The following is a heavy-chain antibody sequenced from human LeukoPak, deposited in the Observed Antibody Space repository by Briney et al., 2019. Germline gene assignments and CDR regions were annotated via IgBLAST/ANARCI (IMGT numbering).Heavy chain of an antibody. D-gene: IGHD3-10*01. CDR2: IIPIFGTA. CDR1: GGTFSSYA. CDR3: ARVTMVRGVIIHWFDP. J-gene: IGHJ5*02. V-gene: IGHV1-69*01. Sequence: SVKVSCKASGGTFSSYAISWVRQAPGQGLEWMGGIIPIFGTANYAQKFQGRVTITADESTSTAYMEPSSLRSEDTAVYYCARVTMVRGVIIHWFDPWGQGTLVTVSS.